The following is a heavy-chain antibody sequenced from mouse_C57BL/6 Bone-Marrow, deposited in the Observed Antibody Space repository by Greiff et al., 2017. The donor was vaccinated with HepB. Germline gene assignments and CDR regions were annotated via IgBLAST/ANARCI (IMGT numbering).Heavy chain of an antibody. J-gene: IGHJ2*01. CDR1: GFTFTDYY. CDR2: IRNKANGYTT. CDR3: ARSYGNYDFDY. Sequence: DVKLVESGGGLVQPGGSLSLSCAASGFTFTDYYMSWVRQPPGKALEWLGFIRNKANGYTTEYSASVKGRFTISRDNSQSILYLQMNALRAEDSATYYCARSYGNYDFDYWGQGTTLTVSS. D-gene: IGHD2-1*01. V-gene: IGHV7-3*01.